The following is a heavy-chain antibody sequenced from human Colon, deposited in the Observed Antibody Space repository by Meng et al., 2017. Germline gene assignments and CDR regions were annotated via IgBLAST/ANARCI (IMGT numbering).Heavy chain of an antibody. CDR3: ATGLRHGDWFDP. V-gene: IGHV4-34*01. J-gene: IGHJ5*02. Sequence: AHIHQGGAGLLKPSEPLSLTCAVSVGSFSGFYWSWIRQPPGKGLEWIGEIDHFGISNYNSSLKGRLTMSVDTSKKQISLTLTSVTAADTAVYYCATGLRHGDWFDPWGPGTLVTVAS. CDR1: VGSFSGFY. D-gene: IGHD4-17*01. CDR2: IDHFGIS.